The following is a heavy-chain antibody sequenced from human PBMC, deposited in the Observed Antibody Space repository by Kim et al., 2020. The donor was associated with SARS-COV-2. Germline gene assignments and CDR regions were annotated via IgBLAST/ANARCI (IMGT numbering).Heavy chain of an antibody. V-gene: IGHV3-13*01. Sequence: PGPVKGRFTISRENAKNSLYLQMTGLRAGDTAVYYCARGMITVTPSFDYWGQGTLVTVSS. D-gene: IGHD4-17*01. J-gene: IGHJ4*02. CDR3: ARGMITVTPSFDY.